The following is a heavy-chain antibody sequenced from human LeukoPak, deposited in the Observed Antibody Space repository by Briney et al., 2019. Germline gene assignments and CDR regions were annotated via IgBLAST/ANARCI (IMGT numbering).Heavy chain of an antibody. CDR1: GYTFTSYG. Sequence: GASVKVSCKASGYTFTSYGISWVRQAPGQGLEWMGWISAYNGNTKYAQKLQGRVTMTTDTSTSTAYMELRSPRSDDTAVYYCATYWSGYPFDYWGQGTLVTVSS. CDR2: ISAYNGNT. CDR3: ATYWSGYPFDY. V-gene: IGHV1-18*01. D-gene: IGHD3-3*01. J-gene: IGHJ4*02.